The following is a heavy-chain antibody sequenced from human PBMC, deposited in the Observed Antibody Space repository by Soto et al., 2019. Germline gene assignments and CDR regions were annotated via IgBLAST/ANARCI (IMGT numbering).Heavy chain of an antibody. CDR3: ARFGSAPYYYYGVDV. CDR1: GYIFTNYD. CDR2: VSGYTGNT. Sequence: QVQLVQSETEVKKPGASVKVSCKASGYIFTNYDITWVRQAPGQGLEWMGWVSGYTGNTKYAQKFQDRVTMTTDTSTSTVYMELRSLRSDDTAVYYCARFGSAPYYYYGVDVWGQGTTVLVSS. J-gene: IGHJ6*02. V-gene: IGHV1-18*01. D-gene: IGHD3-10*01.